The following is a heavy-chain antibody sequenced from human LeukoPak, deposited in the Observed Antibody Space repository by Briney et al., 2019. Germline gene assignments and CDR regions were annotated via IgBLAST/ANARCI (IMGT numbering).Heavy chain of an antibody. CDR1: GFTFSSYG. Sequence: GRSLRLSCAASGFTFSSYGMHWVRQAPGKGLEWVAVIWYDGSNKYYADSVKGRFTISRDNSKNTLYLQMNSLRAEDTAVYYCARVVNPYYYYGMDVWGQGTTVTVS. J-gene: IGHJ6*02. V-gene: IGHV3-33*01. CDR3: ARVVNPYYYYGMDV. CDR2: IWYDGSNK. D-gene: IGHD3-22*01.